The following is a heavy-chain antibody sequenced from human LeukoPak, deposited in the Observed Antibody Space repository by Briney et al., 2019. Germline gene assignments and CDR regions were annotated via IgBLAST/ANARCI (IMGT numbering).Heavy chain of an antibody. J-gene: IGHJ4*02. CDR1: GGSMSSYY. CDR3: AGGSGWLSSYYFDY. V-gene: IGHV4-59*01. D-gene: IGHD6-19*01. Sequence: SETLSLTCTVSGGSMSSYYWSWIRQPPGKGLEWIGYIYYSGSTNYNPSLKSRVTISVDTSKNQFTLKLSSVTAADTAVYYCAGGSGWLSSYYFDYWGQGILVTVSS. CDR2: IYYSGST.